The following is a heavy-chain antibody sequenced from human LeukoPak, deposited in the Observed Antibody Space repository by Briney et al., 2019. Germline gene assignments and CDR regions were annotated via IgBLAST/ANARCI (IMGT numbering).Heavy chain of an antibody. V-gene: IGHV1-69*13. CDR3: ARDPQWYGVHFDY. J-gene: IGHJ4*02. Sequence: SVKVSCKASGGTFSSYAISWVRHAPGQEIEWMGGIIPIFGTANYAQKFRGRVTITADESTSTAYMELSSLRSEDTAVYYCARDPQWYGVHFDYWAQGTLVTVSS. D-gene: IGHD3-10*01. CDR1: GGTFSSYA. CDR2: IIPIFGTA.